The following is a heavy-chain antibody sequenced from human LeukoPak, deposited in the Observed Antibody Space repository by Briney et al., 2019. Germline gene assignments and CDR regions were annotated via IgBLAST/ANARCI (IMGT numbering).Heavy chain of an antibody. CDR1: GFTFSDYV. J-gene: IGHJ4*02. Sequence: QTGGSLRLSCAASGFTFSDYVMGWVRQAPGKGLEWVSGISGSGDRTYYADSVKGRFTISRDNSKNTMYLQMNSLRAEDTAVYYCAKDSSLVRGDYDYFDYWGQGTLVTVSS. D-gene: IGHD3-10*01. V-gene: IGHV3-23*01. CDR2: ISGSGDRT. CDR3: AKDSSLVRGDYDYFDY.